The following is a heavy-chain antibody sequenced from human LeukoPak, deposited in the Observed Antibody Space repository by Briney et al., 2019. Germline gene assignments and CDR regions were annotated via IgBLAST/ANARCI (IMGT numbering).Heavy chain of an antibody. CDR3: ARVEGQRAFDY. V-gene: IGHV4-38-2*02. CDR1: NYSISSDYS. J-gene: IGHJ4*02. Sequence: SETLSLTCTVSNYSISSDYSWGWIRQPPGKGLEWIGSIYHSGSTYYNPSHKSRVIISIDTSKNHFSLKLSSVTAADTALYYCARVEGQRAFDYWGQGTLVTVSS. CDR2: IYHSGST.